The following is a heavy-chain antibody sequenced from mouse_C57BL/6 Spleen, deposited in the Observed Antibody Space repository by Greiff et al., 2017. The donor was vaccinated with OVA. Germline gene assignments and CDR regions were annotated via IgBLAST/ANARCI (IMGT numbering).Heavy chain of an antibody. V-gene: IGHV5-12*01. Sequence: DVMLVESGGGLVQPGGSLKLSCAASGFTFSDYYMSWVRQTPEKRLEWVAYISNGGGSTYYPYTVKGRFTISRDNAKNTLYLQMIRLKSYDTAMYYSASYYSNYGGFAYWGQGTLVTVSA. J-gene: IGHJ3*01. CDR2: ISNGGGST. CDR1: GFTFSDYY. CDR3: ASYYSNYGGFAY. D-gene: IGHD2-5*01.